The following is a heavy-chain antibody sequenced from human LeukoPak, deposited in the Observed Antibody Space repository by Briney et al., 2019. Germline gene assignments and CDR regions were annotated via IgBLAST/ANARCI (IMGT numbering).Heavy chain of an antibody. D-gene: IGHD4/OR15-4a*01. CDR1: EATFSSYA. CDR3: AGGGGAGDAFDI. Sequence: AASVTVSCKASEATFSSYATSSVRQAPGQGLNWMGGIIPIFVTANYEQQFQGRVTITGDKSTCTAYLELSSLRSEETAVYYCAGGGGAGDAFDIWGQGTMVTVSS. CDR2: IIPIFVTA. J-gene: IGHJ3*02. V-gene: IGHV1-69*06.